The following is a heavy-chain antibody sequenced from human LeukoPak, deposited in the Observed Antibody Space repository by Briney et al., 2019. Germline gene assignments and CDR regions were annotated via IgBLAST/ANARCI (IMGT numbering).Heavy chain of an antibody. J-gene: IGHJ6*02. CDR2: IIPIFGIA. V-gene: IGHV1-69*04. Sequence: SVKVSCKASGGTFSSYAISWVRQAPGQGLEWMGRIIPIFGIANYAQKFQGRVTSTADKSTSTAYMELSSLRSEDTAVYYCASCPGIAAGGFGMDVWGQGTTVTVSS. CDR1: GGTFSSYA. D-gene: IGHD6-13*01. CDR3: ASCPGIAAGGFGMDV.